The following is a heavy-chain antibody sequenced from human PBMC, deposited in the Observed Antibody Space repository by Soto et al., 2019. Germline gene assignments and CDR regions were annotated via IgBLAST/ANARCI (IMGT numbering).Heavy chain of an antibody. Sequence: SVKVSCKASGGTFSSYAISWVRQAPGQGLEWMGGIIPIFGTANYAQKFQGRVTITADESTSTAYMELSSLRSEDTAVYYCARACSSNSCYDVFDYWGQGTLVTVSS. CDR1: GGTFSSYA. J-gene: IGHJ4*02. V-gene: IGHV1-69*13. D-gene: IGHD2-2*01. CDR2: IIPIFGTA. CDR3: ARACSSNSCYDVFDY.